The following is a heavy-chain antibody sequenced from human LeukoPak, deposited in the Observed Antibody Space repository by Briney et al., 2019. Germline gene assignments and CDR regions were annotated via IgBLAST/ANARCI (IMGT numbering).Heavy chain of an antibody. CDR1: GFTFSGFG. V-gene: IGHV3-33*01. Sequence: GGSLRLSCAASGFTFSGFGMRWVRQAPGKGLEWVAVIWYDGSNKYYADSVKGRFTISRDNPKNTLYVQMNSLRAEDTAVYYCARGRGADYGGNSGYFDYWGRGTLVTVSS. J-gene: IGHJ4*02. CDR2: IWYDGSNK. CDR3: ARGRGADYGGNSGYFDY. D-gene: IGHD4-23*01.